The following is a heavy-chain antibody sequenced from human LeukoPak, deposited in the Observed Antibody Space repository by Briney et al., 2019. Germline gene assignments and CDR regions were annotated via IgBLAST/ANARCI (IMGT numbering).Heavy chain of an antibody. CDR3: ASSRRGYDTGWNYFDY. J-gene: IGHJ4*02. Sequence: SGGSRRLSCTTSGFTFNFHAMTWVRQAPGKGLEWVATITHTGTRTYHADSVKGRFTISRDNSRGTLFLQMSSLRADDTAVYYCASSRRGYDTGWNYFDYWGQGTLVTVSS. V-gene: IGHV3-23*01. CDR2: ITHTGTRT. CDR1: GFTFNFHA. D-gene: IGHD6-19*01.